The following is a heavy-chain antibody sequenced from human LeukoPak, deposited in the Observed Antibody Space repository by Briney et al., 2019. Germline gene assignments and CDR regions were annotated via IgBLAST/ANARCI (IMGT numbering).Heavy chain of an antibody. CDR3: ARGRTGYYDSSGYYGDY. CDR2: ISAYNGNT. Sequence: VASVKVSCKASGYTFTSYGISWVRQAPGQGLEWMGWISAYNGNTNYAQKLQGRVTMTTDTSTSTAYMELRSLRSDDTAVYYCARGRTGYYDSSGYYGDYWGQGTLVTVSS. J-gene: IGHJ4*02. D-gene: IGHD3-22*01. V-gene: IGHV1-18*01. CDR1: GYTFTSYG.